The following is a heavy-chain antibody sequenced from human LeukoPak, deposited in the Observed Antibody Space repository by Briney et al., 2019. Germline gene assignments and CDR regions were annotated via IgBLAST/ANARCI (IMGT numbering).Heavy chain of an antibody. CDR3: ARVYDFWSEFDY. CDR2: ISAYNGNT. CDR1: GYTFTSYG. Sequence: ASVKVSCKASGYTFTSYGISLVRQAPGQGLEWMGWISAYNGNTNYAQKLQGRVTMTTDTSTSTAYMELRSLRSDDTAVYYCARVYDFWSEFDYWGQGTLVTVSS. J-gene: IGHJ4*02. V-gene: IGHV1-18*01. D-gene: IGHD3-3*01.